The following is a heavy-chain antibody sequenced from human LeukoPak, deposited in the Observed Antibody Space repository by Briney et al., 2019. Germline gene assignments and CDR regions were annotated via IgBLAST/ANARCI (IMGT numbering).Heavy chain of an antibody. CDR2: IYDSGST. CDR1: GGSISSGGYY. V-gene: IGHV4-30-2*01. CDR3: ARDGITMVRGVIGY. Sequence: PSQTLSLTCTVSGGSISSGGYYWSWIRQPPGQALEWIGYIYDSGSTYCNPSLKSRVTISVDRSKNQLSLNLNSVTAADTAMYYCARDGITMVRGVIGYWGQGTLVTVSS. J-gene: IGHJ4*02. D-gene: IGHD3-10*01.